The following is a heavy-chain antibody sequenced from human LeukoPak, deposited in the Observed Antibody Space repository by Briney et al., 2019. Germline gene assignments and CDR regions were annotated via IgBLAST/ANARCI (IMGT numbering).Heavy chain of an antibody. D-gene: IGHD5-24*01. V-gene: IGHV3-30-3*01. CDR3: ARDSARWLQFWFGY. Sequence: QTGGSLRLSCAASGFTFSSYAMHWVRKAPGKGLEWVAVISYDGSNKYYADSVKGRFTISRDNSKNTLYLQMNSLRAEDTAVYYCARDSARWLQFWFGYWGQGTLDTVSS. CDR1: GFTFSSYA. CDR2: ISYDGSNK. J-gene: IGHJ4*02.